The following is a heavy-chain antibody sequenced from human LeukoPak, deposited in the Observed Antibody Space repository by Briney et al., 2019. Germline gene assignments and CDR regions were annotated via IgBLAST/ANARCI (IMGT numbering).Heavy chain of an antibody. J-gene: IGHJ2*01. CDR2: IYYSGSI. Sequence: PSETLSLTCIVSGNSITNHYWSLIRRPPGKGLEWIGYIYYSGSINYNPSLKSRVTISVDTSKNQFSLKLSSVTAADTAVYYCARVAFTVYGGSSYWYFDLWGRGTLVTVSS. V-gene: IGHV4-59*08. D-gene: IGHD4-23*01. CDR3: ARVAFTVYGGSSYWYFDL. CDR1: GNSITNHY.